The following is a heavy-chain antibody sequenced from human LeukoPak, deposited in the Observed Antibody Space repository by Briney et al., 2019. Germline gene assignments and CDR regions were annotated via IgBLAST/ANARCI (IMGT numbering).Heavy chain of an antibody. Sequence: GGSLRLSCAASGFTFSSYSMNWVRQAPGKGLEWVSSISSSSSYIYYADSVKGRFTISRDNAKNSLYLQMNSLRAEDTAVYYCARDSYYGSGSYGFDYWGQGTLVTVSS. D-gene: IGHD3-10*01. CDR2: ISSSSSYI. J-gene: IGHJ4*02. V-gene: IGHV3-21*04. CDR1: GFTFSSYS. CDR3: ARDSYYGSGSYGFDY.